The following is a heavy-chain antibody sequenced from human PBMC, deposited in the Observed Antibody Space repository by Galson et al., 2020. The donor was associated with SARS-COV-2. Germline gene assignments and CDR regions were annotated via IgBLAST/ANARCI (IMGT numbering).Heavy chain of an antibody. V-gene: IGHV3-48*02. CDR3: ARGYKWIFENWFDP. Sequence: GGYLRLSCVGSGLPMSNYSVNCIRQAPGEGLKSLEYISHRHSVSYYADSQGGRFIISRDDAKNSVSLQMNSLRDEDAAVYFCARGYKWIFENWFDPWGQGTLVTVSA. D-gene: IGHD1-20*01. CDR1: GLPMSNYS. CDR2: ISHRHSVS. J-gene: IGHJ5*02.